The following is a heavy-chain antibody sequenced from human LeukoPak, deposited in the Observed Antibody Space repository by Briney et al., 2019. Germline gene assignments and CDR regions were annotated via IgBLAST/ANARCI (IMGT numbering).Heavy chain of an antibody. CDR1: GFTFSSYA. Sequence: GRSLRLSCAASGFTFSSYAMHWVRQAPGKGLEWVAVISYDGSNKYYADSVKGRFTISRDNSKNTLYLQMNSLRAEDTAVYYCARVSMVRGAAPYNWFDPWGQGTLVTVSS. V-gene: IGHV3-30-3*01. D-gene: IGHD3-10*01. CDR2: ISYDGSNK. CDR3: ARVSMVRGAAPYNWFDP. J-gene: IGHJ5*02.